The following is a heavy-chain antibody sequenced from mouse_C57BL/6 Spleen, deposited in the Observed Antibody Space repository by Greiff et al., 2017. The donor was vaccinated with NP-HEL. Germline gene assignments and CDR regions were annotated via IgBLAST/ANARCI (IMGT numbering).Heavy chain of an antibody. CDR2: ISSGSSTI. Sequence: DVHLVESGGGLVKPGGSLKLSCAASGFTFSDYGMHWVRQAPEKGLEWVAYISSGSSTIYYADTVKGRFTISRDNAKNTLFLQMTSLRSEDTAMYYCASLTGTVDYWGQGTTLTVSS. CDR1: GFTFSDYG. D-gene: IGHD4-1*01. CDR3: ASLTGTVDY. J-gene: IGHJ2*01. V-gene: IGHV5-17*01.